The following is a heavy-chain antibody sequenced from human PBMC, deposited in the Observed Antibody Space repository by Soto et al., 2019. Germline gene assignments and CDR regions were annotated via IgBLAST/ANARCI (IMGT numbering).Heavy chain of an antibody. J-gene: IGHJ5*02. CDR1: GYSFTSYW. V-gene: IGHV5-10-1*01. CDR3: ARQSGSYIGWFGP. Sequence: EVQLVQSGAEVKKPGESLRISCKGSGYSFTSYWISWVRQMPGKGLEWMGRIDPSDSYTNYSPSFQGHVTISADKSISTPYLQWRSLKASDTGMYYGARQSGSYIGWFGPWGQGTLVAVSS. D-gene: IGHD1-26*01. CDR2: IDPSDSYT.